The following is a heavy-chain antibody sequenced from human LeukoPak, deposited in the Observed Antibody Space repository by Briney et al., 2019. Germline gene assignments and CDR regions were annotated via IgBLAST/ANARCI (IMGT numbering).Heavy chain of an antibody. CDR1: GYSFTSYW. Sequence: GESLKISCKGAGYSFTSYWIGWVRQMPGKGLEWMGIIYPSDSDTRYSPSFQGQVTMSADKSISTAYLQWSSLKASDTAMYYCARLLRTDILRFLEWLPFDYWGQGTLVTVPS. V-gene: IGHV5-51*01. CDR3: ARLLRTDILRFLEWLPFDY. D-gene: IGHD3-3*01. J-gene: IGHJ4*02. CDR2: IYPSDSDT.